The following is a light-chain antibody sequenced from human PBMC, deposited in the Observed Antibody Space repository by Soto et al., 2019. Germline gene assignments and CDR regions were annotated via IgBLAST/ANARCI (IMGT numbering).Light chain of an antibody. J-gene: IGKJ2*01. CDR2: GAS. CDR1: QSVSSSY. CDR3: QQYGSSPYT. V-gene: IGKV3-20*01. Sequence: EIVLTQSPGTLSLSPGERATLSCRASQSVSSSYLAWYQQKPGQAPRLLSYGASSRATGIPDRFSGSGSGTDFTLTISRLEPEDFAVYYCQQYGSSPYTFGQGTKLESK.